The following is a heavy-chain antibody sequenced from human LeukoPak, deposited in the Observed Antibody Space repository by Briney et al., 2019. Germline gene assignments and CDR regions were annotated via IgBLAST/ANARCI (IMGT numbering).Heavy chain of an antibody. Sequence: ASVKVSCKASGYTFTSYYMHWVRQAPGQGLEWMGIINPSGDSTSYAQKFQGRVTMTRDMSTSTVYMELSSLRSEDTAVYYCARDRGYGGNSDYYYYYYYMDVWGKGTTVTVSS. CDR3: ARDRGYGGNSDYYYYYYYMDV. V-gene: IGHV1-46*01. D-gene: IGHD4-23*01. CDR2: INPSGDST. J-gene: IGHJ6*03. CDR1: GYTFTSYY.